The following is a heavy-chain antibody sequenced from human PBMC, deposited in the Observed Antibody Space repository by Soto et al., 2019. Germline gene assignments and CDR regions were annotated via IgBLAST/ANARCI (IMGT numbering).Heavy chain of an antibody. CDR3: ARIHLLLGYCSSTSCYEGWFDP. CDR1: GGSISSSSYY. J-gene: IGHJ5*02. Sequence: SETLSLTCTVSGGSISSSSYYWGWIRQPPGKGLEWIGSIYYSGSTYYNPSLKSRVTISVDTSKNQFSLKLSSVTAADTAVYYCARIHLLLGYCSSTSCYEGWFDPWGQGTLVTVSS. V-gene: IGHV4-39*01. CDR2: IYYSGST. D-gene: IGHD2-2*01.